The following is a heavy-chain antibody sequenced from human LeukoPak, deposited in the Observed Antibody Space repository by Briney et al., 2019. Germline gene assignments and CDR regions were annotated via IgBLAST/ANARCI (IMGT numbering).Heavy chain of an antibody. CDR3: AKGGGSGTEFDY. J-gene: IGHJ4*02. CDR2: IRYDGSNK. V-gene: IGHV3-30*02. D-gene: IGHD3-10*01. Sequence: GGSLRLSCAASGFTFSSYGMHWVRRAPGKGLEWVAFIRYDGSNKYYADSVKGRFTISRDNSKNTLYLQMNSPRTEDTAVYYCAKGGGSGTEFDYWGQGTLVTVSS. CDR1: GFTFSSYG.